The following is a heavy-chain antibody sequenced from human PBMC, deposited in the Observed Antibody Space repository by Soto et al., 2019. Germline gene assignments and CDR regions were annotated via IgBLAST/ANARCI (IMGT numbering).Heavy chain of an antibody. J-gene: IGHJ3*02. CDR3: ARGYYDSSGQSNTFDI. D-gene: IGHD3-22*01. Sequence: ESLSVTGTVSVASISSSYWSWIRQSPGKGLEWIGYVYYIGITNYNPSLKSRVTISVDTSKNQFSLKLSSVTAADTAVYYCARGYYDSSGQSNTFDIWGQGTMVTVS. CDR1: VASISSSY. CDR2: VYYIGIT. V-gene: IGHV4-59*01.